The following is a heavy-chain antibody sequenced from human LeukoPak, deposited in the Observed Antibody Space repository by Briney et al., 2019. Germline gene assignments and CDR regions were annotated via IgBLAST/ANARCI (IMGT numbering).Heavy chain of an antibody. V-gene: IGHV3-74*01. CDR2: INSDGSST. Sequence: GGSLRLSCAASGFTFSSHWMRWVRQDPGKGLVWVSRINSDGSSTTYADSVKGRFTISRDNSKNTLYLQMNSLRAEDTAVYYCAKVYGRYYYYGMDVWGQGTTVTVSS. CDR1: GFTFSSHW. D-gene: IGHD2/OR15-2a*01. CDR3: AKVYGRYYYYGMDV. J-gene: IGHJ6*02.